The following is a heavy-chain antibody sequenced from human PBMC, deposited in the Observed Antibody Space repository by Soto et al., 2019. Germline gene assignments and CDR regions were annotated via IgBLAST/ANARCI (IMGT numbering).Heavy chain of an antibody. CDR1: GFIFSNYA. D-gene: IGHD3-22*01. CDR3: ARDRVYYYDNSGYYNFDY. V-gene: IGHV3-30-3*01. Sequence: QVQLVESGGGVVQPGRSLRVSCAASGFIFSNYAMHWVRQAPGKGLEWVAVVSYDVSNQFYAESVKGRFTISRDSSKTTLYLQMNNLREEDTAVYYCARDRVYYYDNSGYYNFDYWGQGTLVIVSS. CDR2: VSYDVSNQ. J-gene: IGHJ4*02.